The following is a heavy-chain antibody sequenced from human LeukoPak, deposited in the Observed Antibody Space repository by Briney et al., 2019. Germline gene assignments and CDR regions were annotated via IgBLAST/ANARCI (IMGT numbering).Heavy chain of an antibody. D-gene: IGHD2-15*01. J-gene: IGHJ4*02. CDR3: ARDAGGDCSGGSCTDYFDY. Sequence: PVKVSCKASGGTFSSYAISWVRQAPGQGLEWMGRIIPIFGTANYAQKFQGRVTITTDESTSTAYMELSSLRSEDTAVYYCARDAGGDCSGGSCTDYFDYWGQGTLVTVSS. CDR1: GGTFSSYA. V-gene: IGHV1-69*05. CDR2: IIPIFGTA.